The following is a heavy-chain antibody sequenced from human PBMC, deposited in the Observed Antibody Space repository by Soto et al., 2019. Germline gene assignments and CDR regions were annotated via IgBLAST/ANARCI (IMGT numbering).Heavy chain of an antibody. CDR1: GYTFTSYA. D-gene: IGHD6-6*01. V-gene: IGHV1-3*05. Sequence: QVQLVQSGAEEKKPGASVKVSCKASGYTFTSYAMHWVRQAPGQRLEWMGWINAGNGNTKYSQKFQGRVTITRDTSASTAYMELSSMRSEDTAVYYCARAPGGSSSFVDYWGQGTLVTVSS. J-gene: IGHJ4*02. CDR2: INAGNGNT. CDR3: ARAPGGSSSFVDY.